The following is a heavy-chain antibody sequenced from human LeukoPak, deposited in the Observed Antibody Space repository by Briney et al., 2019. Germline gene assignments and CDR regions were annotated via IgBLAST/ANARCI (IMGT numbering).Heavy chain of an antibody. V-gene: IGHV1-18*04. J-gene: IGHJ4*02. CDR2: ISAYNGNT. CDR1: GYTFTGYY. Sequence: ASVKVSCKASGYTFTGYYMHWVRQAPGQGLEWMGWISAYNGNTNYAQKLQGRVTMTTDTSTSTAYMELRSLRSDDTAVYYCARVLGDYVSNLDYWGQGTLVTVSS. CDR3: ARVLGDYVSNLDY. D-gene: IGHD4-17*01.